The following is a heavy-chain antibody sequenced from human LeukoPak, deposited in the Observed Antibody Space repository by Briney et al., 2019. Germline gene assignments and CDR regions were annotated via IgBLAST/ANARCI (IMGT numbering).Heavy chain of an antibody. V-gene: IGHV3-23*01. Sequence: GGSLRLSCAASGFTFTTYTMTWVRQAPGKGLEWVSAISGSGGRTNYADSVKGRFNISRDNSKNTLYLEMDSLRAEDTVVYYCAKDKSPWAYYFDYWGQGTLVTVSS. J-gene: IGHJ4*02. CDR2: ISGSGGRT. CDR3: AKDKSPWAYYFDY. D-gene: IGHD1-26*01. CDR1: GFTFTTYT.